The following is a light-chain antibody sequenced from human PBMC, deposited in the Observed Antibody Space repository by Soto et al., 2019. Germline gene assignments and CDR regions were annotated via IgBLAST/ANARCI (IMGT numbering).Light chain of an antibody. J-gene: IGKJ5*01. CDR1: QSVNSF. V-gene: IGKV3-11*01. Sequence: EIVLTQSPATLSLSPGERASLSCKASQSVNSFLAWYQQKRGQAPRLLIYDTSNRATGVPARFSGSGSGTDFTLTISSLEPEDFAVYYCQQRNSWPVTFGQGTRLEIK. CDR3: QQRNSWPVT. CDR2: DTS.